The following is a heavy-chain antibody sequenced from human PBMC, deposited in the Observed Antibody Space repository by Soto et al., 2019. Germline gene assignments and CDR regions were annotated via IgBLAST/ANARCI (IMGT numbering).Heavy chain of an antibody. CDR1: GFNFIRKY. Sequence: EVQLVESGGGLIQPGGSLRLSCAASGFNFIRKYMIWVRQAPGKGLEWVSILYSGGTTYYADSVKGRFTISRDTSENTRDLQMNSLRAEDTAVYYCARGLYDSGSFYFDFWGQGTLVTVSS. J-gene: IGHJ4*02. D-gene: IGHD3-10*01. CDR2: LYSGGTT. V-gene: IGHV3-53*01. CDR3: ARGLYDSGSFYFDF.